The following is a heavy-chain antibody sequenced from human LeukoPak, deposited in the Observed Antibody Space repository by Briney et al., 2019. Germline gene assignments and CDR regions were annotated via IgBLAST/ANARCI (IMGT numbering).Heavy chain of an antibody. Sequence: PGTSLRLSCAASGFTFSSYAMSWVRQAPGKGLEWISTITVDDVTYYAASVKGRFTISRYNSRNTLSLQMTSLRAEDSAVYYCAKTRWQWTRKYFDFWGQGSLVTVSS. CDR1: GFTFSSYA. J-gene: IGHJ4*02. CDR2: ITVDDVT. V-gene: IGHV3-23*01. CDR3: AKTRWQWTRKYFDF. D-gene: IGHD5-24*01.